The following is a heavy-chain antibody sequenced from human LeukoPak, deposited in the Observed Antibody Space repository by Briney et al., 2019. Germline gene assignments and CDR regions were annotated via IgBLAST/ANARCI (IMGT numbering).Heavy chain of an antibody. CDR3: AGSAARSGTFDY. D-gene: IGHD1-14*01. CDR1: GGSISSGGYY. CDR2: IYYSGST. J-gene: IGHJ4*02. Sequence: SQTLSLTCTVSGGSISSGGYYWSWLRQHPGKGLEWMGYIYYSGSTYYNPSLKTRVTISVDTSKNQFSLKLSSVTAADTAVYYCAGSAARSGTFDYWGQGTLVTVSS. V-gene: IGHV4-31*03.